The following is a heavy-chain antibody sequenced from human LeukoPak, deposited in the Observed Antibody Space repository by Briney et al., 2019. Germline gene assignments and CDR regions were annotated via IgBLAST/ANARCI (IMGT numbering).Heavy chain of an antibody. CDR2: IWYDGSNK. CDR3: ARDRGMVAKLRYFDY. CDR1: GFTFSSYG. Sequence: AGGSLRLSCAASGFTFSSYGMHWVRQAPGKGLEWVAVIWYDGSNKYYADSVKGRFTISRDNSKNTLYLQMNSLRAEDTAVYYCARDRGMVAKLRYFDYWGQGTLVTVSS. D-gene: IGHD5-12*01. V-gene: IGHV3-33*01. J-gene: IGHJ4*02.